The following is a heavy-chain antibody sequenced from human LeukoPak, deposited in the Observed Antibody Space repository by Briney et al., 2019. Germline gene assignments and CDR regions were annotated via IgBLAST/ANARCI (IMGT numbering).Heavy chain of an antibody. Sequence: GGSLRLPCAASGFNFSSYGMHWVRQAPGKGLEWVAIISYDGSNKYYADSVKGRFTISRDNSKNTLYLQMNSLRAEDTAVYYCAKERMMVRGVIITSGMDVWGQGTTVTVSS. CDR3: AKERMMVRGVIITSGMDV. D-gene: IGHD3-10*01. V-gene: IGHV3-30*18. CDR1: GFNFSSYG. CDR2: ISYDGSNK. J-gene: IGHJ6*02.